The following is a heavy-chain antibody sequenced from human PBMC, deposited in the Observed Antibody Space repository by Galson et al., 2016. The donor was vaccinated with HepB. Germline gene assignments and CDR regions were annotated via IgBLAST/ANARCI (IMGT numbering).Heavy chain of an antibody. J-gene: IGHJ4*02. CDR2: ITGSGDAT. V-gene: IGHV3-23*01. Sequence: SLRLSCAASGFSFSTSGMSWVRQTPGRGLEWVSGITGSGDATHYADSVRGRFTIPRDNSKNTWYLYMNSLRAGDTAVYYCGKHGGFDYWGQGALVTVSS. CDR1: GFSFSTSG. D-gene: IGHD3-16*01. CDR3: GKHGGFDY.